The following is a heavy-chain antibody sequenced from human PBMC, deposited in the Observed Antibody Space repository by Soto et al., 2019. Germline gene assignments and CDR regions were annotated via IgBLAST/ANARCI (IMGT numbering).Heavy chain of an antibody. D-gene: IGHD5-18*01. CDR3: ARDLRRASAVGWFDP. V-gene: IGHV1-2*04. CDR1: GYTFTGYY. CDR2: INPNSGGT. J-gene: IGHJ5*02. Sequence: QVQLVQSGAEVKKPGASVKVSCKASGYTFTGYYMHWVRQAPGQGLEWMGWINPNSGGTNYAQKFQGWVTMXXDXSXXTAYLELSRLRSDDTAGYYCARDLRRASAVGWFDPWGQGTLVTVSS.